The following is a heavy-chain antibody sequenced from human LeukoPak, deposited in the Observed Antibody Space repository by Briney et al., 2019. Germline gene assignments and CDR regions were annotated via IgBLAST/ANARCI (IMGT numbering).Heavy chain of an antibody. CDR1: GFTFSTYA. J-gene: IGHJ3*02. CDR3: AKSMYSGSATSTFGI. Sequence: GGSLRLSCAASGFTFSTYAMSWVRQAPGKGLEWVSPISGSGAATHYADSVKGRFTISRDNFKNTLYLQMNSLRAEDTALYYCAKSMYSGSATSTFGIWGQGTMVTVSS. V-gene: IGHV3-23*01. D-gene: IGHD1-26*01. CDR2: ISGSGAAT.